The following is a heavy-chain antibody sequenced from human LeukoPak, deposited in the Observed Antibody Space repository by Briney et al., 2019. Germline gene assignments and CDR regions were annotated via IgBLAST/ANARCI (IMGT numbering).Heavy chain of an antibody. CDR1: GGSISSYY. J-gene: IGHJ2*01. CDR3: ASWDHEGYFDL. Sequence: PSETLSLTCTVSGGSISSYYWSWIRQPPGKGLEWIGYIYYSGSTNYNPSLKSRVTISVDTSKNQFSLKLSSVTAADTAVYYCASWDHEGYFDLWGRGTLVTVSS. CDR2: IYYSGST. D-gene: IGHD1-14*01. V-gene: IGHV4-59*01.